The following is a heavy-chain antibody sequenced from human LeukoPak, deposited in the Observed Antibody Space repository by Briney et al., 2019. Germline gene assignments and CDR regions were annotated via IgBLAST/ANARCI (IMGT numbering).Heavy chain of an antibody. D-gene: IGHD1-7*01. J-gene: IGHJ2*01. CDR2: IYAGDSAT. V-gene: IGHV5-51*01. CDR3: ARPSNTGTNHWYFDL. Sequence: GESLKISCNGSGYXFTTYWIGWVRQMPGKGLEWMGIIYAGDSATRYSPSFQGQVTISVDKSISTAYLQWSSLRASDTAMYYCARPSNTGTNHWYFDLWGRGTLVTVSS. CDR1: GYXFTTYW.